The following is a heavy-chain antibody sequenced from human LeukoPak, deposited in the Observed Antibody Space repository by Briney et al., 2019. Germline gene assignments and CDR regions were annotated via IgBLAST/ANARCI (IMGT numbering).Heavy chain of an antibody. D-gene: IGHD1-1*01. J-gene: IGHJ5*02. CDR3: ARGRYRGWFDP. CDR2: INHSGST. Sequence: SETLSLTCAVYGGSFSGYCWSWIRQPPGKGLEWIGEINHSGSTNYNPSLKSRVTISVDTSKNQFSLKLSSVTAADTAVYYCARGRYRGWFDPWGQGTLVTVSS. CDR1: GGSFSGYC. V-gene: IGHV4-34*01.